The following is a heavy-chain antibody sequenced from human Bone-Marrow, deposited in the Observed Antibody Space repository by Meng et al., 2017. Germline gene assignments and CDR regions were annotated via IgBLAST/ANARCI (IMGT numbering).Heavy chain of an antibody. V-gene: IGHV4-34*01. CDR2: INHSGST. D-gene: IGHD2-21*02. J-gene: IGHJ4*02. CDR3: ARVAYRWGGDCSYFDY. CDR1: GGSFSGYY. Sequence: QLRLQRWGAGRCMPPESLSLTSAVYGGSFSGYYWSWIRQPPGKGLEWIGEINHSGSTNYNPSLKSRVTISVDTSKNQFSLKLSSVTAADTAVYYCARVAYRWGGDCSYFDYWGQGTLVTVSS.